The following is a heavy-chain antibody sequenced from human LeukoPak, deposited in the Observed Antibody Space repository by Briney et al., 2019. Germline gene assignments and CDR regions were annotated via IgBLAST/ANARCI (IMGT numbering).Heavy chain of an antibody. CDR1: GGTFSSYA. CDR3: ARDLYDSSGYYV. CDR2: IIPIFGTA. Sequence: GASVKVSCKASGGTFSSYAISWVRQAPGQGLEWMGGIIPIFGTANYTQKFQGRVTITADESTSTAYMELSSLRSEDTAMYYCARDLYDSSGYYVWGQGTLVTVSS. V-gene: IGHV1-69*01. J-gene: IGHJ4*02. D-gene: IGHD3-22*01.